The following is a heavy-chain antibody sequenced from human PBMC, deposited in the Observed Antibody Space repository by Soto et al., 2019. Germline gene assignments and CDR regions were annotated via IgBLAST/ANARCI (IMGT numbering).Heavy chain of an antibody. CDR2: IIPILGIA. V-gene: IGHV1-69*02. CDR1: GGTFSSYT. Sequence: QVQLVQSGAEVKKPGSSVKVSCKASGGTFSSYTISWVRQAPGQGLEWMGRIIPILGIANYAQKFQGRVTITADKSTSTAYMELSRLRSEDTAVYYCARGPAYCGGDCYADWGQGTLVTVSS. J-gene: IGHJ4*02. CDR3: ARGPAYCGGDCYAD. D-gene: IGHD2-21*02.